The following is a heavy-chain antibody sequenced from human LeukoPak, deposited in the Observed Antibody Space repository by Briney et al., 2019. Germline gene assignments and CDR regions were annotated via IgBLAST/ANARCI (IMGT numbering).Heavy chain of an antibody. V-gene: IGHV1-2*02. CDR1: GYTFTGYY. J-gene: IGHJ4*02. Sequence: ASVKVSCKASGYTFTGYYMHWVRQAPGQGLEWMGWINPDSGGTNYAQKFQGRVTMTRDTSISTAYMELSRLRSDDTAVYYCARDGGYDFHAFDYWGQGTLVTVSS. CDR2: INPDSGGT. CDR3: ARDGGYDFHAFDY. D-gene: IGHD5-12*01.